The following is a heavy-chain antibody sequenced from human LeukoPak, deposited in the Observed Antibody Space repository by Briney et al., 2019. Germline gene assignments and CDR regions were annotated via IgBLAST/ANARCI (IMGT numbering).Heavy chain of an antibody. CDR1: GYTLTELS. CDR3: ATDKGHDFWSPEGFDP. CDR2: FDPEDGET. D-gene: IGHD3-3*01. V-gene: IGHV1-24*01. Sequence: GASVTVSFKVSGYTLTELSMHWVRQAPGKGGEWMGGFDPEDGETIYAQKFQGRVTMTEDTSTDTAYMELSSLRSEDTAVYYCATDKGHDFWSPEGFDPWGQGTLVTVSS. J-gene: IGHJ5*02.